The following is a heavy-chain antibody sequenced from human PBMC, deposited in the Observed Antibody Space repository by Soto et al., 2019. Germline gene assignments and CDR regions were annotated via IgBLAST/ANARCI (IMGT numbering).Heavy chain of an antibody. D-gene: IGHD3-10*01. CDR1: GFTFDDYA. J-gene: IGHJ4*02. V-gene: IGHV3-9*01. CDR2: ISWNSGSI. Sequence: DVQLVESGGGLVQPGRSLRLSCAASGFTFDDYAMHWVRQAPGKGLEWVSGISWNSGSIGYADSVKGRFTISRDNAKNSLYLQMNSLRAEDTALYYCTGGGVIGDYWGQGTLVTVSS. CDR3: TGGGVIGDY.